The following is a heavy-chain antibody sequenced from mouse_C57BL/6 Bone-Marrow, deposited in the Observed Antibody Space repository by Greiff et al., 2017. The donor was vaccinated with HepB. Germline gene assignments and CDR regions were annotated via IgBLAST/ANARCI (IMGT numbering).Heavy chain of an antibody. Sequence: QVQLQQSGAELARPGASVKLSCKASGYTFTSYGISWVKQRTGQGLEWIGEIHPRSGNTYYNEKFKGKATLTADKSSSTAYMELRSLTSEDSAVYFCARGDYYGSSQYYFDYWGQGTTLTVSS. CDR2: IHPRSGNT. J-gene: IGHJ2*01. D-gene: IGHD1-1*01. CDR3: ARGDYYGSSQYYFDY. V-gene: IGHV1-81*01. CDR1: GYTFTSYG.